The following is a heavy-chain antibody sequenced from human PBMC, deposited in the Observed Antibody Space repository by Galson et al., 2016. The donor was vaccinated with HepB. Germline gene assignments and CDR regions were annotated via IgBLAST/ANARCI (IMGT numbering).Heavy chain of an antibody. Sequence: SLRLSCAVSGFTVSSDYMSWVRQAPGKELEWVSVIYSGGDTYYADSVKGRFTISRDNSKNTPYLQMGSLRTEDTAVYFCARDPGLRNGMGGWGKGTTVTVSS. CDR1: GFTVSSDY. CDR3: ARDPGLRNGMGG. CDR2: IYSGGDT. V-gene: IGHV3-66*02. J-gene: IGHJ6*04. D-gene: IGHD4-17*01.